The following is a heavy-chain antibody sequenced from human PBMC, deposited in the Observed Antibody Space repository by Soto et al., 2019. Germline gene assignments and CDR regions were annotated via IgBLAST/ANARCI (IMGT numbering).Heavy chain of an antibody. V-gene: IGHV3-30*18. CDR3: AKGCSVRDNCFLVVS. D-gene: IGHD1-20*01. Sequence: QMQLVESGGGVVQPGRSLRLSCAASGISLSSYGMHWVRQAPGKGLEWVAVISNDGSTKYHSDSVKGRFTISRDNSKNTVFLQMNSLRPEDTAVYFCAKGCSVRDNCFLVVSWGQGTLVTVSS. CDR2: ISNDGSTK. CDR1: GISLSSYG. J-gene: IGHJ5*02.